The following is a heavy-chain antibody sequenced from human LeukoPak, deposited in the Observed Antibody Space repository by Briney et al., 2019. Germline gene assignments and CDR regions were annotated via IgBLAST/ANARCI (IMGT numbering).Heavy chain of an antibody. CDR1: GYTFTSYD. Sequence: ASVKVSCKASGYTFTSYDINWVRQAAGQGLEWMGWMNPNSGNAGYARKFQGRVTMTRNTSISTAYMELSSLRSEDTAVYYRARVRPGHGSGFDPWGQGTLVTVSS. J-gene: IGHJ5*02. CDR2: MNPNSGNA. CDR3: ARVRPGHGSGFDP. D-gene: IGHD6-19*01. V-gene: IGHV1-8*01.